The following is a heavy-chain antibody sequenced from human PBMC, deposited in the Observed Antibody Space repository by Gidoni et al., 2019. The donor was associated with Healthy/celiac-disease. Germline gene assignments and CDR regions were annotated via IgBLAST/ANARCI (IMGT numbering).Heavy chain of an antibody. CDR2: IYHSGST. J-gene: IGHJ4*02. Sequence: QVQLPESGPGLVKHSETLSLTCTVPGYSISSGYYWGWIRQPPGKGLEWIGRIYHSGSTYYNPSLKSRVTISVDTSKNQFSLKLSSVTAADTAVYYCARVKRYSSDYCGQGTLVTVSS. CDR3: ARVKRYSSDY. D-gene: IGHD5-18*01. V-gene: IGHV4-38-2*02. CDR1: GYSISSGYY.